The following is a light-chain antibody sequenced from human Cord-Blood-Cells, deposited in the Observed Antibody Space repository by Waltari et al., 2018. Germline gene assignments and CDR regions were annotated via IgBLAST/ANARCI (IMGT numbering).Light chain of an antibody. CDR2: AAS. J-gene: IGKJ3*01. Sequence: DIQMTQSPSSLSASVGDRVHITCRASQSISSYLNWYQQKPGKAPKLLIYAASSLQSGVPSRFSGSGSVTDFTLTISSLQPEDFATYYCQQSYSTPLFTFGPGTKVDIK. CDR1: QSISSY. V-gene: IGKV1-39*01. CDR3: QQSYSTPLFT.